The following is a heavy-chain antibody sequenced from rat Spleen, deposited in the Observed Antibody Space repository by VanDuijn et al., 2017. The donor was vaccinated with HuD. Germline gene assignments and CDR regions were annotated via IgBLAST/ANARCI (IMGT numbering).Heavy chain of an antibody. CDR2: ITNTGDGT. V-gene: IGHV5-31*01. CDR3: TRQLGFDY. J-gene: IGHJ2*01. D-gene: IGHD5-1*01. CDR1: GFDFNSYG. Sequence: EVQLVESGGGLVQPKGSLKLSCAASGFDFNSYGMSWVRQAPGKGLERIASITNTGDGTYSPDSVKGRFTISRDNAKSTLYLQMDSLRSEDTATYYCTRQLGFDYWGQGVMVTVSS.